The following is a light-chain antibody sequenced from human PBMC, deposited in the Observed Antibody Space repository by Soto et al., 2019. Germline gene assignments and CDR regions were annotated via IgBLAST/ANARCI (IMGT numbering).Light chain of an antibody. V-gene: IGKV3-20*01. CDR2: GAS. CDR1: QSVDRSY. CDR3: QQYGSSPPMFT. J-gene: IGKJ2*01. Sequence: EVVLTQSPGTLSLSPGERATLSCRASQSVDRSYLAWYQHRPGQAPRLLLYGASSRATGIPDRFSGSGSGTDFTLTISRLEPEDFAVCYGQQYGSSPPMFTFGQGTKLEIK.